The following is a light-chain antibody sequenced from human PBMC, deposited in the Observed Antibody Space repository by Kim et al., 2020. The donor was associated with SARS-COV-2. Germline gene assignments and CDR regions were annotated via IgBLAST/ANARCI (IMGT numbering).Light chain of an antibody. CDR2: DAS. Sequence: PGERATLACGASQSVSSNYIAWYQQKPGLAPRLLIYDASNRATGIPDRFSGSGSGTDFTLTISRLEPEDFAVYYCQQYGNSPLTFGPGTKVDIK. J-gene: IGKJ3*01. V-gene: IGKV3D-20*01. CDR3: QQYGNSPLT. CDR1: QSVSSNY.